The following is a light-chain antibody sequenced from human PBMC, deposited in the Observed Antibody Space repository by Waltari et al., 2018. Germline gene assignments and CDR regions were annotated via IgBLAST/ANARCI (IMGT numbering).Light chain of an antibody. Sequence: QSVLTQPPSVSGAPGQRVTISFTGSSSNIGTGYDVHWYQPLPGTAPKLLLYGNRNRPSGVPDRVSGSRSGRSASLAITGLQAEDEADYYCQSYDSSLSGWVFGGGTKLTVL. J-gene: IGLJ3*02. V-gene: IGLV1-40*01. CDR2: GNR. CDR1: SSNIGTGYD. CDR3: QSYDSSLSGWV.